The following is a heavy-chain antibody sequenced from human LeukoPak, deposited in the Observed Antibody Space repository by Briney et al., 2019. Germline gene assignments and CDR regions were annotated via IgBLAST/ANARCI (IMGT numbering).Heavy chain of an antibody. Sequence: PGGSLRLSCAASGFTFSSYAMSWVRQAPGKGLEWVSAISGSGGSTYYADSVEGRFTISRDNSKNTLYLQMNSLRAEDTAVYYCAKADIVVVVAAPTDHWGQGTLVTVSS. CDR1: GFTFSSYA. D-gene: IGHD2-15*01. CDR3: AKADIVVVVAAPTDH. CDR2: ISGSGGST. J-gene: IGHJ4*02. V-gene: IGHV3-23*01.